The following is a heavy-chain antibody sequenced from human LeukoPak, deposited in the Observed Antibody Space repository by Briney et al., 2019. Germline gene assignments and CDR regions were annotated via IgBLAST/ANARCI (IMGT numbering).Heavy chain of an antibody. Sequence: GGSLRLSCAASGFTFSSFEMNWVRQAPGKGLEWVSYISSSGSTIYYADSVKGRFTISRDNAKNSLYLQMNSLRVEDTAVYYCARSAAAGAFPDYWGQGTLVTVSS. CDR3: ARSAAAGAFPDY. CDR1: GFTFSSFE. CDR2: ISSSGSTI. D-gene: IGHD6-13*01. V-gene: IGHV3-48*03. J-gene: IGHJ4*02.